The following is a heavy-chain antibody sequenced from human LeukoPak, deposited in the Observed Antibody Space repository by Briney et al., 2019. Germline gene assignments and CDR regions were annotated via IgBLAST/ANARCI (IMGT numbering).Heavy chain of an antibody. CDR1: GGSFSGYY. J-gene: IGHJ4*02. CDR3: ARSGPTPSVLFDY. CDR2: INHSGST. Sequence: PSETLSLTCAVYGGSFSGYYWSWIRQPPGKGLEWIGEINHSGSTNYNPSLKSRVTISVDTSKNQFSLKVSSVTAADTAVYYCARSGPTPSVLFDYWGQGTLVTVSS. D-gene: IGHD2-15*01. V-gene: IGHV4-34*01.